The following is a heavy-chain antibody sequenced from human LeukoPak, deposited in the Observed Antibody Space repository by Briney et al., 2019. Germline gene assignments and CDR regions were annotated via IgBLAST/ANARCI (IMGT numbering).Heavy chain of an antibody. CDR1: EYRLTSYW. Sequence: RGESLKISCKGSEYRLTSYWSGWVAQMPGKGLGWMGIIYPGDSDTRYSPSFQGQVTISADKSISTAYLQWSSLKASDTAMYYCARNYVFDYWGQGTLVTVSS. V-gene: IGHV5-51*01. J-gene: IGHJ4*02. CDR3: ARNYVFDY. CDR2: IYPGDSDT. D-gene: IGHD1-7*01.